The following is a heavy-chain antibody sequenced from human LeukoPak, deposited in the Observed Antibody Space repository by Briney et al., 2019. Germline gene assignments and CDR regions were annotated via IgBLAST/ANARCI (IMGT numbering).Heavy chain of an antibody. CDR1: GGSISTSNYY. Sequence: SETLSLTCTVSGGSISTSNYYWSWIRQPAGKGLEWIGRIYTSGSTNYNPSLKSRVTISVDTSKNQFSLKLSSVTAADTAVYYCARGTPQGGLDIWGQGTMVTVSS. CDR3: ARGTPQGGLDI. D-gene: IGHD1-26*01. J-gene: IGHJ3*02. CDR2: IYTSGST. V-gene: IGHV4-61*02.